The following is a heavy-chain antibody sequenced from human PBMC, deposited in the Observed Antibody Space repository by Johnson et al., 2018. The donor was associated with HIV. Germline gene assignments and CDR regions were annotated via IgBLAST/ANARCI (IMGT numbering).Heavy chain of an antibody. CDR3: ARDRSENAFDI. CDR2: IYSGGST. V-gene: IGHV3-66*01. CDR1: PFTFRSYA. Sequence: VQLVESGGGLVQPGGSLRLSCGASPFTFRSYAMNWVRQAPVKGLKWVAVIYSGGSTYYADSVKGRFTISRDNSKNTLYLQMNSLRAEDTAVYYCARDRSENAFDIWGQGTMVTVSS. J-gene: IGHJ3*02.